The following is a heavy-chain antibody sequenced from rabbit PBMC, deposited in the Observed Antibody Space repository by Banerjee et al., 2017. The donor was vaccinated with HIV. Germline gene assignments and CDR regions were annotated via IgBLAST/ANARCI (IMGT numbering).Heavy chain of an antibody. CDR1: GFSFSNKYV. Sequence: QEQLEESGGDLVKPEGSLTLTCTASGFSFSNKYVMCWVRQAPGKGLEWIACINTSSGSTQYASWADGRFTISKTSSTTVTLQSTSLTVADTATYFCARWFDGRAFNLWGPGTLVTVS. CDR3: ARWFDGRAFNL. J-gene: IGHJ4*01. V-gene: IGHV1S45*01. CDR2: INTSSGST. D-gene: IGHD1-1*01.